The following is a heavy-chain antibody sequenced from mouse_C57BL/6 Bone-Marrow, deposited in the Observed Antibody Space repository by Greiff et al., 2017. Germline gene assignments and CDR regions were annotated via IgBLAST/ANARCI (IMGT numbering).Heavy chain of an antibody. V-gene: IGHV1-62-2*01. CDR1: GYTFTEYT. D-gene: IGHD2-5*01. Sequence: QVQLQQSGTELVKPGASVKLSCKASGYTFTEYTIHWVKQRSGQGLEWIGWFYPGSGSIKSNEKFKEKATLTAAKSSSTVYMELSRMTSEDSAVYFCARPAKTNYSNYPAWFAYWGQGTLVTVSA. CDR3: ARPAKTNYSNYPAWFAY. CDR2: FYPGSGSI. J-gene: IGHJ3*01.